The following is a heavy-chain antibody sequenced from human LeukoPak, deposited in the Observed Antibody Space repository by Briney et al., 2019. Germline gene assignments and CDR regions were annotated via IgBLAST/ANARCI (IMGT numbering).Heavy chain of an antibody. J-gene: IGHJ4*02. CDR3: ARDLGYCTNGVCHTRFDY. Sequence: PGGSLRLSCAASGFTFSVYSMNWVRQSPGQGLEWVSSISSSSNFTFYADSVKGRFSISRDNAKDSLYLQINSLRAEDTAVYYCARDLGYCTNGVCHTRFDYWGQGTLVAASS. V-gene: IGHV3-21*01. CDR1: GFTFSVYS. CDR2: ISSSSNFT. D-gene: IGHD2-8*01.